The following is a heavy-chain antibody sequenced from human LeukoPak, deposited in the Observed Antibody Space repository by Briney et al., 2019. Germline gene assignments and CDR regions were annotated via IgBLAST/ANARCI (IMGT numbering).Heavy chain of an antibody. J-gene: IGHJ4*02. CDR1: GFTFSSYA. CDR3: ARDPGGAYCSGGSCYDEFDY. V-gene: IGHV3-30-3*01. Sequence: GRSLRLPCAASGFTFSSYAMHWVRQAPGKGLEWVAVISYDGSNKYYADSVKGRFTISRDNSKNTLYLQMNSLRAEDTAVYYCARDPGGAYCSGGSCYDEFDYWGQGTLVTVSS. D-gene: IGHD2-15*01. CDR2: ISYDGSNK.